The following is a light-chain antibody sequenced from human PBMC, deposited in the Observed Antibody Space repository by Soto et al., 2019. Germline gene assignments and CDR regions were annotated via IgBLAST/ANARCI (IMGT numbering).Light chain of an antibody. J-gene: IGLJ1*01. V-gene: IGLV2-8*01. Sequence: QSALTQPPSASGSPGQSVTISCSGTSSDIGGYNYVSWYQQHPGKAPKLMIYDVFKRPSGVPDRFSGSKSGNTASLTVSGLQAEDEADYYCTSDAGSNNVCVFGTGTKLTVL. CDR3: TSDAGSNNVCV. CDR2: DVF. CDR1: SSDIGGYNY.